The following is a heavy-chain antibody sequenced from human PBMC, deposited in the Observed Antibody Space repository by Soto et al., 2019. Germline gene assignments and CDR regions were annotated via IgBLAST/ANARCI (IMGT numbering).Heavy chain of an antibody. Sequence: EVQLLESGGGLVQPGGSLRLSCAASGFTFSSYAMSWVRQAPGKGLEWISAVSVSGGSTYYADSVKGRFTISRDNSKDTPYLQMNNLRAEDTAVYYCAKPPDYNWNDYWGQGTLVTVSS. V-gene: IGHV3-23*01. CDR3: AKPPDYNWNDY. CDR2: VSVSGGST. J-gene: IGHJ4*02. CDR1: GFTFSSYA. D-gene: IGHD1-20*01.